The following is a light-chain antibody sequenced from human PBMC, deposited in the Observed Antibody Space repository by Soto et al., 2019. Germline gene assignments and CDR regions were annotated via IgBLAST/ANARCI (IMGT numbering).Light chain of an antibody. CDR1: QSISINY. CDR3: QQYDSSPPT. J-gene: IGKJ1*01. CDR2: GAS. Sequence: EFVLTQSPGTLSLSPGERATLSCRASQSISINYLAWYQQKPGQAPRLLIYGASSRATGIPDRFSGSGSGTDFTLTISRLEPEDFAVYYCQQYDSSPPTFGQGTKVDIK. V-gene: IGKV3-20*01.